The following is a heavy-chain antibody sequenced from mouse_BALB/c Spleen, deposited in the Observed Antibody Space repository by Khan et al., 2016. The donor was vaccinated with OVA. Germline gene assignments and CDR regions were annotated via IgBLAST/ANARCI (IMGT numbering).Heavy chain of an antibody. Sequence: EVELVESGGGLVQPGGSLKLSCAASGFTFSSFGMHWVRQAPEKGLEWVAYISSGSSTIYYADTVKGRFTISRDNPKNTLFLQMTSLRSEDTAMYYCARGYYGSSYGDAIDYWGQGTSVTVSS. V-gene: IGHV5-17*02. CDR1: GFTFSSFG. CDR3: ARGYYGSSYGDAIDY. CDR2: ISSGSSTI. D-gene: IGHD1-1*01. J-gene: IGHJ4*01.